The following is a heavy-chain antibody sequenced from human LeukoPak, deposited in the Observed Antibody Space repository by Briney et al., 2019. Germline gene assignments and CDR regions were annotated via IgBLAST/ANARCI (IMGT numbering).Heavy chain of an antibody. CDR1: GGSFSGYY. CDR3: ARGLMAAAGKAKFV. Sequence: SETLSLTCAVYGGSFSGYYWSWIRQPPGKGLEWIGEINHSGSTNYNPSLKRRGTISVEKTKKKFSLKLKSMTAADTAVYYCARGLMAAAGKAKFVWGKGTTVIVSS. V-gene: IGHV4-34*01. J-gene: IGHJ6*04. D-gene: IGHD6-13*01. CDR2: INHSGST.